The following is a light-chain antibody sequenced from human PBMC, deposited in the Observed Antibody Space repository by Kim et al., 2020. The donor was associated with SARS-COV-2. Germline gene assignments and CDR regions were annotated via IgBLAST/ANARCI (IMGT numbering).Light chain of an antibody. CDR1: SSDVGGYNY. CDR3: SSYAGSDNFVV. V-gene: IGLV2-8*01. CDR2: EVS. J-gene: IGLJ2*01. Sequence: QSALTQPPSASGSPGQSVTISCTGTSSDVGGYNYVSWYQQHPGKAPKLMIYEVSKRPSGVPDRFSGSKSGNTASLTVSGLQAEVEADYYCSSYAGSDNFVVFGVGTRLTVL.